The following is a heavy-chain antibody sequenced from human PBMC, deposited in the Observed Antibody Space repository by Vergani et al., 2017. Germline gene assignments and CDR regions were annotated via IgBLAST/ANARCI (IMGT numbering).Heavy chain of an antibody. Sequence: EVQLLESGGGLVQPGGSLRLSCAASGFTFSSYAMSWVRQAPGKGLEWVSAISGSGGSTYYADSVKGRFPISRDNSKNTLYLQMNSLRAEDTAVYYCAKGLYYDFWSGYRAFDIWGQGTMVTVSS. CDR1: GFTFSSYA. CDR3: AKGLYYDFWSGYRAFDI. CDR2: ISGSGGST. V-gene: IGHV3-23*01. J-gene: IGHJ3*02. D-gene: IGHD3-3*01.